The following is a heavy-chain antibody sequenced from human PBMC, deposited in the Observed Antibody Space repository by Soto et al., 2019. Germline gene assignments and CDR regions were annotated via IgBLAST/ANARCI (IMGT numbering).Heavy chain of an antibody. CDR3: AREGPDGGYYYPNWFDP. J-gene: IGHJ5*02. CDR2: ISAYNGNT. V-gene: IGHV1-18*01. Sequence: QVPLVQSGAEVKKPGASVKVSCKASGYTFTSYGISWVRQAPGQGLEWMGWISAYNGNTNYAQKLQGRVTMTTDTSTSTAYMELRSLRSDDTAVYYCAREGPDGGYYYPNWFDPWGQGTLVTVSS. CDR1: GYTFTSYG. D-gene: IGHD3-22*01.